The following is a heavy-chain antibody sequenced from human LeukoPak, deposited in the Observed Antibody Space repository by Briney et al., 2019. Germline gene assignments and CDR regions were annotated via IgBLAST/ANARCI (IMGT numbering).Heavy chain of an antibody. D-gene: IGHD3-3*02. CDR2: ISSSGSTI. CDR1: GFTFSSYE. V-gene: IGHV3-48*03. CDR3: ARYWQSWGYFDY. J-gene: IGHJ4*02. Sequence: SGGSLRLSCAASGFTFSSYEMNWVRQAPGKGLEWVSYISSSGSTIYYADSVKGRFTISRDNAKSSLYLQMNSLRAGDTAVYYCARYWQSWGYFDYWGQGTLVTVSS.